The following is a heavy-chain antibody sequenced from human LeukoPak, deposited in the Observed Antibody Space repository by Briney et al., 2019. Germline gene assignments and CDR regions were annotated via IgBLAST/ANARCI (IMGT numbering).Heavy chain of an antibody. CDR1: GFTFSSYD. V-gene: IGHV3-7*01. D-gene: IGHD1-26*01. Sequence: GGSLRLSCAASGFTFSSYDMSWVRQAPGKGLEWVVNINKDGSEKYFVDSVKGRFTISRDNAKNSLYLQMNSLRAEDTAVYFCARDKREVGATGLGDYWGQGTLVTVSS. CDR3: ARDKREVGATGLGDY. J-gene: IGHJ4*02. CDR2: INKDGSEK.